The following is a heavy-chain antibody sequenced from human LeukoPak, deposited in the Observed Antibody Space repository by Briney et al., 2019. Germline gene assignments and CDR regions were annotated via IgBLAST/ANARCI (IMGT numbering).Heavy chain of an antibody. J-gene: IGHJ6*03. CDR2: ISYDGSNK. Sequence: GGSLRLSCAASGFTFSSYAMHWVRQAPGKGLEWVAVISYDGSNKYYADSVKGRFTISRDNSKNTLYLQMNSLRAEDTAVYYCAREDSYGYAYYYYYYMDVWGKGTTVTVSS. CDR1: GFTFSSYA. D-gene: IGHD5-18*01. V-gene: IGHV3-30*04. CDR3: AREDSYGYAYYYYYYMDV.